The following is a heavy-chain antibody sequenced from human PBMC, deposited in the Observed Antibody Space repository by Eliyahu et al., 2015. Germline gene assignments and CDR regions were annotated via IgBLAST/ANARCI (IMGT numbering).Heavy chain of an antibody. CDR3: ARKSSSGWYSAFDI. J-gene: IGHJ3*02. Sequence: QVQLQESGPGLVKPSQTLSLTCXVXGYSISXSNWWGWIRQPPGKGLEWIGYIYYSGSIYYNPSLKSRVTMSVDXSKNQFSLKLSSVTAVDTAVYYCARKSSSGWYSAFDIWGQGTMVTVSS. V-gene: IGHV4-28*02. CDR1: GYSISXSNW. D-gene: IGHD6-19*01. CDR2: IYYSGSI.